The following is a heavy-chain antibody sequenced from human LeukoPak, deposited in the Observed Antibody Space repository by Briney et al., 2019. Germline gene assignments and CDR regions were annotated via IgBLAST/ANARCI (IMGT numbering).Heavy chain of an antibody. D-gene: IGHD1-26*01. CDR1: GGTFSSYA. Sequence: ASVKVSCKASGGTFSSYAISWVRQAPGQGLEWMGGIIPIFGTANYAQKFQGRVTITADESTSTAYLELRSLRSEDTATYYCARDHSRTEGGTSFWWFDPWGQGTLVIVSS. V-gene: IGHV1-69*13. CDR2: IIPIFGTA. CDR3: ARDHSRTEGGTSFWWFDP. J-gene: IGHJ5*02.